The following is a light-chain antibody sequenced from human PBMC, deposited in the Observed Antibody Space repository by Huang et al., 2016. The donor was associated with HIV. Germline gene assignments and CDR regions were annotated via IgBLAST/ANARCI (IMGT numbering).Light chain of an antibody. CDR1: RDISTF. J-gene: IGKJ1*01. CDR3: QKYGSVPRT. V-gene: IGKV1-27*01. CDR2: AAS. Sequence: LTQSPPSLSASIGDRVTLTCRASRDISTFLAWDQQKPGKPPRLLIYAASILHSGVPSRFSGGGSGTNFTLTVSSLQPEDVANYYCQKYGSVPRTFGQGTKVEL.